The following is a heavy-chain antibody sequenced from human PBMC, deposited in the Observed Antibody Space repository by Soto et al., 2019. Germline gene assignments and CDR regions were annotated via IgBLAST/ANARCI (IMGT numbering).Heavy chain of an antibody. CDR2: IIPIFGTA. CDR3: ARREYCSGGSCYMGAFDI. J-gene: IGHJ3*02. CDR1: GGTFSSYA. D-gene: IGHD2-15*01. V-gene: IGHV1-69*13. Sequence: ASVKVSCKASGGTFSSYAISWVRQAPGQGLEWMGGIIPIFGTANYAQKFQGRVTITADESTSTAYMELSSLRSEDTAVYYCARREYCSGGSCYMGAFDIWGQGTMVTVSS.